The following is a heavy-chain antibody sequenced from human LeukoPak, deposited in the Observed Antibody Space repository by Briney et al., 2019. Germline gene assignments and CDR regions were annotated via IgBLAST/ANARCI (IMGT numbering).Heavy chain of an antibody. CDR1: GGSFSGYY. J-gene: IGHJ4*02. Sequence: SETLSLTCVVYGGSFSGYYWSWIRQPPGKGLEWIGEIIHSGSTNYNPSLKSRVTISLDTSKNQFSLNLSSVTAADTAVYYCAKSRSSYTFDDWGQGTLVTVSS. CDR2: IIHSGST. CDR3: AKSRSSYTFDD. D-gene: IGHD1-26*01. V-gene: IGHV4-34*12.